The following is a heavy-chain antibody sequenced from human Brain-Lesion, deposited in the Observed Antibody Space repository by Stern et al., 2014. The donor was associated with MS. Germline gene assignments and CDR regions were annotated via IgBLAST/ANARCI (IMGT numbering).Heavy chain of an antibody. CDR1: GGSVSSTSYA. CDR3: AGEEDIRYCSGGSCTGNWFDP. CDR2: IYYSGNT. J-gene: IGHJ5*02. V-gene: IGHV4-39*01. D-gene: IGHD2-15*01. Sequence: QLQLQESGPGLVKPSETLSLTCTVAGGSVSSTSYAWAWIRQPPGKGLEWIGTIYYSGNTYYSPSLKSRLTISLYTSQNQFSLQRGSVTAADTAVYYCAGEEDIRYCSGGSCTGNWFDPWGQGTLVTVSS.